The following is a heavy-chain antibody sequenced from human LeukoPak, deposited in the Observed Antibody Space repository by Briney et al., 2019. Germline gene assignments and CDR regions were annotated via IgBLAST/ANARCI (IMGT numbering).Heavy chain of an antibody. J-gene: IGHJ4*02. CDR3: VKDRCGATCYSDFDS. CDR1: GFAFSSYA. V-gene: IGHV3-23*01. CDR2: ISGSGGST. D-gene: IGHD2-15*01. Sequence: GGSLRLSCAASGFAFSSYAMSWVRQAPGKGLEWVSAISGSGGSTYYADSVKGRFTISGDNSKNTLDLQMNSLRAEDTAEYYCVKDRCGATCYSDFDSWGQGTLVTVSS.